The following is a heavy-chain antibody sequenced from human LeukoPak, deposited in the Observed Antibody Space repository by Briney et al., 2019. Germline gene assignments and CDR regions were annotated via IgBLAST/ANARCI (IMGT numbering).Heavy chain of an antibody. Sequence: SETLSLTCAVYGGSFSGYYWSWIRQPPGKGLEWIGEINHSGSTNYNPSLKSRVTISVDTSKNQFSLKLSSVTAADTAVYYCARAGRRQIMKDDYWGQGTLVTVSS. CDR1: GGSFSGYY. D-gene: IGHD2-8*01. J-gene: IGHJ4*02. V-gene: IGHV4-34*01. CDR3: ARAGRRQIMKDDY. CDR2: INHSGST.